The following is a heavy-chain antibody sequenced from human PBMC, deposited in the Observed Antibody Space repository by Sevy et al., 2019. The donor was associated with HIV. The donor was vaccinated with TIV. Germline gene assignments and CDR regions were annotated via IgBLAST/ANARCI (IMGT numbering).Heavy chain of an antibody. J-gene: IGHJ4*02. CDR3: AISWDYWGQMGY. V-gene: IGHV3-7*03. CDR2: IKQDGSDK. Sequence: GGSLRLSCAASGFTFNNDWMTWVRQAPGKGLEWVANIKQDGSDKYYMESVKGRFNISRDNTKNSLYLQLNSLRAEDTAVYYCAISWDYWGQMGYWGQGTLVTVSS. CDR1: GFTFNNDW. D-gene: IGHD7-27*01.